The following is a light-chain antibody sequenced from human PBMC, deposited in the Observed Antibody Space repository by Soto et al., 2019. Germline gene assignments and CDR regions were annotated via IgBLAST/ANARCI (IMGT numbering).Light chain of an antibody. J-gene: IGKJ4*01. CDR1: QSISRY. Sequence: DIQMTPSPSSLSASVGDRVTITCRTSQSISRYLNWYQQKPGRAPKLLIYGASTLESGVPSRFSGSGSGTDFTLTINNLQPEDFASYFCQESYSTPLTFGGGTKVDIK. V-gene: IGKV1-39*01. CDR3: QESYSTPLT. CDR2: GAS.